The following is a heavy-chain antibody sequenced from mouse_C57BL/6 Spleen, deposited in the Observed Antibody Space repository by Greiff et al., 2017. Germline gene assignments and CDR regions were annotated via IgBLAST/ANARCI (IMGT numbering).Heavy chain of an antibody. D-gene: IGHD1-1*01. V-gene: IGHV14-1*01. J-gene: IGHJ4*01. CDR3: TARPYGSSLYAMDY. CDR1: GFNIKDYY. CDR2: SDPEDGDT. Sequence: EVQLQQSGAELVRPGASVKLSCTASGFNIKDYYMHWVKQRPEQGLEWIGRSDPEDGDTEYAPKFQGKATMTADTSSNTAYLQLSSLTSEDTAVYYCTARPYGSSLYAMDYWGQGTSVTVSS.